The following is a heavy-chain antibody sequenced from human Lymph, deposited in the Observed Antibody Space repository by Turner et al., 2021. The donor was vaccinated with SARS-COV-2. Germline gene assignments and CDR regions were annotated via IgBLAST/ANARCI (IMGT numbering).Heavy chain of an antibody. CDR1: GGSISSSSHY. CDR2: IYYSGSN. V-gene: IGHV4-39*01. J-gene: IGHJ4*02. Sequence: QLQLQESGPGLVKPSETLSLTCTDSGGSISSSSHYWGWIRQPPGRGLEWIGHIYYSGSNYYNPSLKSRVTISVDTSKNQFSLKLSSVTAADTAVYYCARLVRRAEYYFDYWGQGTLVTVSS. D-gene: IGHD3-10*01. CDR3: ARLVRRAEYYFDY.